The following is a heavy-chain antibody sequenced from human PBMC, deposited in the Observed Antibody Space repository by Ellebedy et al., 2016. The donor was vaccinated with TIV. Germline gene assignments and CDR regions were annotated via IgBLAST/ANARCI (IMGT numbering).Heavy chain of an antibody. CDR2: TSTYSGDK. CDR1: GYTFTSYA. J-gene: IGHJ6*02. V-gene: IGHV1-18*01. Sequence: AASVKVSCKTSGYTFTSYAISWVRQAPGQGLEWMAWTSTYSGDKRFAQKFQDGVTLTTDRSTSTVYMELRSLSSDDSAMYYCTRDCSSSACHAYYYYYGMDVWGQGTSVTVSS. D-gene: IGHD2-2*01. CDR3: TRDCSSSACHAYYYYYGMDV.